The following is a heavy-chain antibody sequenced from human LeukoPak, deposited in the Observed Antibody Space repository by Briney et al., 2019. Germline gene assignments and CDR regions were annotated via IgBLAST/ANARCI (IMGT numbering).Heavy chain of an antibody. CDR1: GFTFSSYA. J-gene: IGHJ6*04. D-gene: IGHD3-16*02. Sequence: GASLRLSCAASGFTFSSYAMSWVRQAPGKGLEWVSAISGSGGSTYYADSVKGRFTISRDNSKNTLYLQMNSLRSEDTAVYYCARDREGKDDNVGGSYRYLYRYYAMDVWGKGTTVTVST. CDR3: ARDREGKDDNVGGSYRYLYRYYAMDV. V-gene: IGHV3-23*01. CDR2: ISGSGGST.